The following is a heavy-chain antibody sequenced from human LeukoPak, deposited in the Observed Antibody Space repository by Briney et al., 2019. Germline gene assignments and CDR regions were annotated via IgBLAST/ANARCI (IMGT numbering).Heavy chain of an antibody. J-gene: IGHJ4*02. CDR2: IYSGGST. CDR1: GFTFSSYA. V-gene: IGHV3-66*01. Sequence: GGSLRLSCAASGFTFSSYAMSWVRQAPGKGLEWVSVIYSGGSTYYADSVKGRFTISRDNSKNTLYLQMNSLRAEDTAVYYCARDHNLRNWGQGTLVTVSS. D-gene: IGHD1-20*01. CDR3: ARDHNLRN.